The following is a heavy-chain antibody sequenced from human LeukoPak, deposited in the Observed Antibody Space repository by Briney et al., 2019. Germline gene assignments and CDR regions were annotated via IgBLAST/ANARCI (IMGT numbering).Heavy chain of an antibody. CDR1: GFVFSSHG. CDR3: ARASCPGNDWRGCFDH. Sequence: GGSLRLSCVASGFVFSSHGMNWVRQAPGKGLEGLTVIWYDGSDQYYADYVKGRFTISRDNSKNTLYLQLNSLRVEDTAVYYCARASCPGNDWRGCFDHWGQGTLVTVSS. D-gene: IGHD3-9*01. V-gene: IGHV3-33*01. CDR2: IWYDGSDQ. J-gene: IGHJ4*02.